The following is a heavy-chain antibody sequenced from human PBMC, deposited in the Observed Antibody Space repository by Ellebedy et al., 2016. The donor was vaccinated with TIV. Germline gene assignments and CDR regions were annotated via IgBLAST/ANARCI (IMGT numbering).Heavy chain of an antibody. V-gene: IGHV1-18*01. D-gene: IGHD1-26*01. CDR2: ISAYNGNT. CDR1: GYTFTSYG. CDR3: ARDGGSYSDFDY. Sequence: AASVKVSCKASGYTFTSYGISWVRQAPGQGLEWIGWISAYNGNTNYAQKLQGSVTMSTDISTSTAYMELSRLRSDDPAVYYCARDGGSYSDFDYWGQGTLVTVSS. J-gene: IGHJ4*02.